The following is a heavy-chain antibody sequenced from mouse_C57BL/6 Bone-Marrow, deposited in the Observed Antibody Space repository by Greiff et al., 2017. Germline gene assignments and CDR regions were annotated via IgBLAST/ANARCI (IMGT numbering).Heavy chain of an antibody. V-gene: IGHV2-5*01. Sequence: QVQLKESGPGLVQPSQSLSITCTVSGFSLTSYGVHWVRQSPGKGLEWLGVIWRGGGTDYNAAFMSRLSITKDTSKSQVFFKMNSLPADDTAIYYCASITTVRGAMDYWGQGTSVTVSS. CDR3: ASITTVRGAMDY. J-gene: IGHJ4*01. D-gene: IGHD1-1*01. CDR1: GFSLTSYG. CDR2: IWRGGGT.